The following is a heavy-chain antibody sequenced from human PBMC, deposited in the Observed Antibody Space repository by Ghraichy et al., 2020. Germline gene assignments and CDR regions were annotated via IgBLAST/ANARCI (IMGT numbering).Heavy chain of an antibody. J-gene: IGHJ3*02. CDR1: GGSFSGYY. Sequence: SETLSLTCAVYGGSFSGYYWSWIRQPPGKGLGWIGEINHSGSTNYNPSLKSRVTISVDTSKNQFSLKLSSVTAADTAVYYCATHLLTITGAFDIWGQGTMVTVSS. CDR2: INHSGST. CDR3: ATHLLTITGAFDI. V-gene: IGHV4-34*01. D-gene: IGHD3-10*01.